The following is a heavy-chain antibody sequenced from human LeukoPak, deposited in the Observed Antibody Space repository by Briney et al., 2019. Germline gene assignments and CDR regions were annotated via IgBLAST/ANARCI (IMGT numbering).Heavy chain of an antibody. J-gene: IGHJ4*02. V-gene: IGHV1-2*02. CDR3: ARELATVTTLVFDY. Sequence: ASVKVSCKASGYTFTGYYMHWVRQAPGQGLEWMGWINPNSGGTNYAQKFQGRVTMTRDTSISTAYMELSRPRSDDTAVYYCARELATVTTLVFDYWGQGTLVTVSP. D-gene: IGHD4-17*01. CDR1: GYTFTGYY. CDR2: INPNSGGT.